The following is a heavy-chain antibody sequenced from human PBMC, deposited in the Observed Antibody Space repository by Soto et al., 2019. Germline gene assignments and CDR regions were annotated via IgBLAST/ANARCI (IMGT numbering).Heavy chain of an antibody. CDR1: GFTFSSYW. D-gene: IGHD5-18*01. J-gene: IGHJ4*02. CDR2: ISGSGGST. Sequence: PGGSLILSCAASGFTFSSYWMSWVRQAPGKGLEWVSAISGSGGSTYYADSVKGRFTISRDNSKNTLYLQMNSLRAEDTAVYYCARTLYSYGTDYWGQGTLVTVSS. CDR3: ARTLYSYGTDY. V-gene: IGHV3-23*01.